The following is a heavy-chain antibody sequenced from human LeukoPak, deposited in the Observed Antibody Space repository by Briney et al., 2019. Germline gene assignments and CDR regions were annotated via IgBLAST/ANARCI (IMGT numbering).Heavy chain of an antibody. J-gene: IGHJ4*02. V-gene: IGHV4-59*01. D-gene: IGHD5-18*01. CDR3: ASLKIQLWIVDY. CDR1: GGSISSYY. CDR2: IYYSGST. Sequence: SETLSLTCTVSGGSISSYYWSWIRQPPGKGLEWIGYIYYSGSTNYNPSLKSRVTISVDTSKNQFSLKLSSVTAADTAVYYCASLKIQLWIVDYWGQGTLVTVSS.